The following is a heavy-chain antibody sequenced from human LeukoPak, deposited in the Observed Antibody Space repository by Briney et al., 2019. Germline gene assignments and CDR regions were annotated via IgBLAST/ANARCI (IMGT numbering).Heavy chain of an antibody. Sequence: SETLSLTCTVSSGSIRSYYWGWVRQPPGKGLEWIGRIYTTGTTQYNPSLKSRVTMSVDTSTNQFSLNLRSMTAADTAVYYCGRQGYTASNYFFDYWSQGTLVAVS. D-gene: IGHD2-2*02. V-gene: IGHV4-4*07. CDR2: IYTTGTT. CDR3: GRQGYTASNYFFDY. J-gene: IGHJ4*02. CDR1: SGSIRSYY.